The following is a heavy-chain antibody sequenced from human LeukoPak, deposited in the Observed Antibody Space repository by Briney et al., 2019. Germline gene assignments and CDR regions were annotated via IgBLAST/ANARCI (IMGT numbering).Heavy chain of an antibody. Sequence: SETLSLTCAVYGGSFSGYYWSWIRQPPGKGLEWIGEINHSGSTNYNPSLKSRVTISVDTSKNQFSLKLSSVTAADTAVYYCARTRARSYTYWGQGTLVTVSS. V-gene: IGHV4-34*01. J-gene: IGHJ4*02. CDR1: GGSFSGYY. D-gene: IGHD3-10*01. CDR2: INHSGST. CDR3: ARTRARSYTY.